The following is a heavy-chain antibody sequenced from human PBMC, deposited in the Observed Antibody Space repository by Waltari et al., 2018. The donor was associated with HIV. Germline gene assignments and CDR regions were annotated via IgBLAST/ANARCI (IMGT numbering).Heavy chain of an antibody. V-gene: IGHV3-49*03. D-gene: IGHD3-3*01. J-gene: IGHJ5*02. CDR1: GFNLGDFA. CDR2: IRSKAYGETT. CDR3: TRAGAFYHFWTGHNRWFDP. Sequence: EVQLVESGGGLVQPGRSLRLSCTPSGFNLGDFAMTWFRQAPGKGLEWVAFIRSKAYGETTEYAASVKGRFTISRDDSKSIAYLQMNSLKSEDTAVYFCTRAGAFYHFWTGHNRWFDPWGQGTLVTVSS.